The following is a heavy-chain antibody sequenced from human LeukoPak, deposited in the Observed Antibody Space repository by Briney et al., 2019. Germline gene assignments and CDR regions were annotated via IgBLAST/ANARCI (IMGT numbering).Heavy chain of an antibody. CDR1: GFTVSSNY. V-gene: IGHV3-66*01. CDR3: AKDDYYDTSGYRD. D-gene: IGHD3-22*01. J-gene: IGHJ4*02. Sequence: PGGSLRLSCAASGFTVSSNYMSWVRQAPGEGLEWVSVIYSGGSTYYADSVKGRFTISRDNSKNTLYLQMNSLRAEDTAVYYCAKDDYYDTSGYRDWGQGTLVTVSS. CDR2: IYSGGST.